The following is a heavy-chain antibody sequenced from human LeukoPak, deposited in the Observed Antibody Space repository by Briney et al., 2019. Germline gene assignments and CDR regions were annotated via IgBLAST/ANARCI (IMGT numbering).Heavy chain of an antibody. CDR3: ARGVGSSDY. CDR2: VHYSGSP. V-gene: IGHV4-39*07. D-gene: IGHD3-10*01. Sequence: ASETLSLTCTVSDDSISSTNFYWVWIRQPPGKGLESIGSVHYSGSPNYNPSLKSRVTISVDTSKNQFSLKLSSVTAADTAVYYCARGVGSSDYWGQGTLVTVSS. CDR1: DDSISSTNFY. J-gene: IGHJ4*02.